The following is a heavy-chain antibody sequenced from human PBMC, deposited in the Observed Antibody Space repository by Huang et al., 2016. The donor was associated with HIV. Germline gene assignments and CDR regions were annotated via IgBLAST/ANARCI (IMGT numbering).Heavy chain of an antibody. CDR3: AAGLYQLWFDP. CDR2: IYYTGRT. J-gene: IGHJ5*02. V-gene: IGHV4-61*03. D-gene: IGHD2-2*01. CDR1: GGSVSSGSYY. Sequence: QVHLQESGPGLVKPSETLSLTCPVSGGSVSSGSYYWSWIRQPPGKGLEWIVLIYYTGRTSYNPSLKSRVTISIDTSTHRFSLNLTSVTAADTAMYYCAAGLYQLWFDPWGQGTLVTVSS.